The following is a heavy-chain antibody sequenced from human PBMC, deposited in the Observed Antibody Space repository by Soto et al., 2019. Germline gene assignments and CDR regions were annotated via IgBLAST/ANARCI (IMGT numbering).Heavy chain of an antibody. CDR2: IYHSGST. Sequence: QVQLQESGPGVVKPSGTLSLTCAVSGDSISSGGWWSWVRQPPGKGLEWIGEIYHSGSTNYNPSLKSRVSISVDKSRNHSSLNLNSVNAADTAIYYCAKDGRNGYNLFYWGQGTLVTVSS. CDR3: AKDGRNGYNLFY. V-gene: IGHV4-4*02. CDR1: GDSISSGGW. D-gene: IGHD5-12*01. J-gene: IGHJ4*02.